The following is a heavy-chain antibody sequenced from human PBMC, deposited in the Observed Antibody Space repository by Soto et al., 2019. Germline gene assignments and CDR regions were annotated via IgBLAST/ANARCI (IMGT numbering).Heavy chain of an antibody. CDR1: GGTFSSYT. CDR3: ARDYKDVVVPAAAPSSQIDAFDI. V-gene: IGHV1-69*08. D-gene: IGHD2-2*01. CDR2: IIPILGIA. Sequence: QVQLVQSGAEVKKPGSSVKVSCKASGGTFSSYTISWVRQAPGQGLEWMGRIIPILGIANYAQKFQGRVTITADKSTSTAYMELSSLRSEDTAVYYCARDYKDVVVPAAAPSSQIDAFDIWGQGTMVTVSS. J-gene: IGHJ3*02.